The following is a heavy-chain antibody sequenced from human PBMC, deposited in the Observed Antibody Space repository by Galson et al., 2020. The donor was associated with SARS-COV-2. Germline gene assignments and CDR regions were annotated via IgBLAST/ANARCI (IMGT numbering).Heavy chain of an antibody. J-gene: IGHJ3*02. Sequence: GESLKISCAASGFTVSSNYMSWVRQAPGKGLEWVSVIYSGGSTYYADSVKGRFTISRHDSKNTLYLQMNSLRAEDTAVYYCASYYDNSGYYSVAFDIWGQGTMVTVSS. D-gene: IGHD3-22*01. CDR3: ASYYDNSGYYSVAFDI. V-gene: IGHV3-53*04. CDR1: GFTVSSNY. CDR2: IYSGGST.